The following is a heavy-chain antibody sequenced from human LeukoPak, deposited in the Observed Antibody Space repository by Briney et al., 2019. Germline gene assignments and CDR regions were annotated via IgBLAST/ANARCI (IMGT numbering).Heavy chain of an antibody. D-gene: IGHD3-10*01. CDR1: GYIFTAYW. J-gene: IGHJ4*02. Sequence: LGESLKISCQGSGYIFTAYWIAWVRQMPGKGLEWMGIISPGDSDTRYSPSFQGQVTMSADKSISTAYLQWSSLKASDTAMHYCARLRGGELSKYYFDYWGQGTLVTVSS. V-gene: IGHV5-51*01. CDR2: ISPGDSDT. CDR3: ARLRGGELSKYYFDY.